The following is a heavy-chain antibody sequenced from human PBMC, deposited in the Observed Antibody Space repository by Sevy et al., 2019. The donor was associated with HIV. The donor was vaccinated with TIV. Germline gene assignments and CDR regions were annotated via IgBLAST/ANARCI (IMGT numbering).Heavy chain of an antibody. D-gene: IGHD2-21*01. CDR1: GFTFTRYW. CDR2: INEEGSVK. V-gene: IGHV3-7*01. Sequence: GGSLRLSCAASGFTFTRYWMSWIRQAPGKGLEWVANINEEGSVKYYVDSVKGRFTISRDNVRKSLHLQMNSLRAEDTAIYYCARDVAAGDFWGQGTLVTVSS. J-gene: IGHJ4*02. CDR3: ARDVAAGDF.